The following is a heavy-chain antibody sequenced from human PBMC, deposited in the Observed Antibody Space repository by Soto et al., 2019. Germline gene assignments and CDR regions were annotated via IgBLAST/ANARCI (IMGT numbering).Heavy chain of an antibody. D-gene: IGHD6-13*01. CDR2: INHSGST. V-gene: IGHV4-34*01. CDR1: GGSFSGYY. Sequence: SETLSLTCAVYGGSFSGYYWSWIRQPPGKGLEWIGEINHSGSTNYNPSLKSRVTISVDTSKNQFSLKLSSVTAADTAVYYCARGATLNNGSRDIYFDYWGQGTLVTVSS. CDR3: ARGATLNNGSRDIYFDY. J-gene: IGHJ4*02.